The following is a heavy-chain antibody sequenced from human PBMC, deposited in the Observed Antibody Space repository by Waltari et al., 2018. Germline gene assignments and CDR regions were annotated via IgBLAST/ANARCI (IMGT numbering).Heavy chain of an antibody. D-gene: IGHD3-16*02. CDR2: MNTNSGNT. V-gene: IGHV1-8*03. CDR1: GYTFTSYD. Sequence: QVQLVQSGAEVKQPGASVKVSCKASGYTFTSYDINWVRQATGQGLEWMGWMNTNSGNTSYAQKFHGRVTITRNTSISTAYMELSSLRSEDTAVYYCARIGMSQVGGVIVLYYWGQGTLVTVSS. CDR3: ARIGMSQVGGVIVLYY. J-gene: IGHJ4*02.